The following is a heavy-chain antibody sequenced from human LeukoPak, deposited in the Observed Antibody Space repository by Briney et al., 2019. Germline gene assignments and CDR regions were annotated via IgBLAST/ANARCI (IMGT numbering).Heavy chain of an antibody. V-gene: IGHV3-21*01. CDR2: ISSSSSYI. J-gene: IGHJ3*02. CDR1: GFTFSSYS. CDR3: ARESADRYSSSWYGDAFDI. D-gene: IGHD6-13*01. Sequence: GGSLRLSCGASGFTFSSYSMNWVRQAPGKGLEWVSSISSSSSYIYYADSVKGRFTISRDNAKNSLYLQMNSLRAEDTAVYYCARESADRYSSSWYGDAFDIWGQGTMVTVSS.